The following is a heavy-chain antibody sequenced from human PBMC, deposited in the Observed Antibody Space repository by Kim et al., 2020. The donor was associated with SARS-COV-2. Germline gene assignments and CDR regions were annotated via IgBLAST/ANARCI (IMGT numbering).Heavy chain of an antibody. D-gene: IGHD5-12*01. CDR1: GGTFSSYA. J-gene: IGHJ4*02. V-gene: IGHV1-69*13. Sequence: SVKVSCKASGGTFSSYAISWVRQAPGQGLEWMGGIIPIFGTANYAQKFQGRVTITADESTSTAYMELSSLRSEDTAVYYCARDPGYSGYDWGGNVDYWGQGALVTVSS. CDR3: ARDPGYSGYDWGGNVDY. CDR2: IIPIFGTA.